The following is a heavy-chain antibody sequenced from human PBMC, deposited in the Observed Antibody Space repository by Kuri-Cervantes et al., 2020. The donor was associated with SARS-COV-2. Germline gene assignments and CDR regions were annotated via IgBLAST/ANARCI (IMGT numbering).Heavy chain of an antibody. CDR1: GGSISSSSYY. Sequence: LRLSCTVSGGSISSSSYYWGWIRQPPGKGLEWIGRIYSNGKTNYNPSLKSRVAISIDTSKNQFSLSLSSVTAADTAVYYCWLDCSSTSCYRRLGYMDVWGKGTTVTVSS. CDR2: IYSNGKT. CDR3: WLDCSSTSCYRRLGYMDV. J-gene: IGHJ6*03. V-gene: IGHV4-61*02. D-gene: IGHD2-2*01.